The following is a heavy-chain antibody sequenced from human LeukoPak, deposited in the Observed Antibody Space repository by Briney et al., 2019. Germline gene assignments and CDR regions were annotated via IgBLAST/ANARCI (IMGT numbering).Heavy chain of an antibody. CDR3: AKDTYYYDSSGPPDY. CDR1: GFTFSSYA. CDR2: ISGSGGST. J-gene: IGHJ4*02. D-gene: IGHD3-22*01. Sequence: GGSLRLSCAASGFTFSSYAMSWVRQAPGKGVEWVSAISGSGGSTYYADSVKGRFTISRDNSKNTLYLQMNSLRAEDTAVYYCAKDTYYYDSSGPPDYWGQGTLVTVSS. V-gene: IGHV3-23*01.